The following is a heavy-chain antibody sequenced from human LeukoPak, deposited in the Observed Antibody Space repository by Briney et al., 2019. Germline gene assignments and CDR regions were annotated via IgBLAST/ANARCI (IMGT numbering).Heavy chain of an antibody. J-gene: IGHJ4*02. CDR3: ASVPIYYDSSGYYRTRLFDY. CDR1: GGSFSGYY. CDR2: INHSGST. V-gene: IGHV4-34*01. Sequence: NSSETLSLTCAVYGGSFSGYYWSWIRQPPGKGLEWIGEINHSGSTNYNPSLKSRVTISVDTSKNQFSLKLSPVTAADTAVYYCASVPIYYDSSGYYRTRLFDYWGQGTLVTVSS. D-gene: IGHD3-22*01.